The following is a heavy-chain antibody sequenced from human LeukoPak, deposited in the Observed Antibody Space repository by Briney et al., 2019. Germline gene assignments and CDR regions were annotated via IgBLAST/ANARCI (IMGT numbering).Heavy chain of an antibody. J-gene: IGHJ3*02. CDR1: GGSISSYY. CDR3: ARVDCSSTSCYGDAFDI. D-gene: IGHD2-2*01. V-gene: IGHV4-4*07. CDR2: IYTSGST. Sequence: SETLSLTCTVSGGSISSYYMSWIRQPAGKGLEWIGRIYTSGSTNYNPSLKSRVTMSVDTSKNQFSLKLSSVTAADTAVYYCARVDCSSTSCYGDAFDIWGQGTMVTVSS.